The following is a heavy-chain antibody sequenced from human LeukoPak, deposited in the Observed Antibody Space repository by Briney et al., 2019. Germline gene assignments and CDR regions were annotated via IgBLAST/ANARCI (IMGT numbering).Heavy chain of an antibody. CDR1: GFSFSNAW. J-gene: IGHJ4*02. D-gene: IGHD2-21*01. Sequence: GGSLRLSCATSGFSFSNAWMSWVRQAPGKGLEWVGRIRSKIDGGATDYAAPVKGRFTISRDDSKNTLYLQINSLKIEDTAMYYCYTSITDYWGQGTLVTVSS. CDR2: IRSKIDGGAT. V-gene: IGHV3-15*01. CDR3: YTSITDY.